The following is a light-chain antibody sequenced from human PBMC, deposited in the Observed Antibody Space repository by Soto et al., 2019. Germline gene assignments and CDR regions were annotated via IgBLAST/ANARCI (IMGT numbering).Light chain of an antibody. Sequence: QSVLTQPASVSGSPGQSITIPCTGTSNDIGGYNYVSWYQQHPGKVPKLINFDVSYRPSGISDRFSGSKSGNTASLTISGLQPEDEADYYCSSYGASSTLFGGGTKLTVL. CDR2: DVS. V-gene: IGLV2-14*03. J-gene: IGLJ2*01. CDR3: SSYGASSTL. CDR1: SNDIGGYNY.